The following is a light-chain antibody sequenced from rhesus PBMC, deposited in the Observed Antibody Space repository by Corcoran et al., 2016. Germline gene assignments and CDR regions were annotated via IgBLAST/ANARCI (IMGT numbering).Light chain of an antibody. V-gene: IGKV1-22*01. CDR2: KAT. CDR3: QQYSSSPYS. CDR1: QSISSW. J-gene: IGKJ2*01. Sequence: DIQMTQSPSSLSASVGDTVTITCRASQSISSWLAWYQQKPGKAPKLLIYKATSLQSGGPSRFSGCGSGTDFTLASSSLQSENSASYCCQQYSSSPYSFGQGTKVEIK.